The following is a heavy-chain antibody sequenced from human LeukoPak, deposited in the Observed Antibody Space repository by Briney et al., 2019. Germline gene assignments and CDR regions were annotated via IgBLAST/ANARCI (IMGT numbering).Heavy chain of an antibody. Sequence: PSETLSLTCTVSGGSISSSSYYWGWIRQPPGKGLEWIGSIYYSGSTYYNPSLKSRVTISVDTSKNQFSLKLSSVTAPDTAVYYCARDSVTWNYGQVAFDIWGQGTTVTVSS. CDR3: ARDSVTWNYGQVAFDI. V-gene: IGHV4-39*07. CDR1: GGSISSSSYY. CDR2: IYYSGST. J-gene: IGHJ3*02. D-gene: IGHD1-7*01.